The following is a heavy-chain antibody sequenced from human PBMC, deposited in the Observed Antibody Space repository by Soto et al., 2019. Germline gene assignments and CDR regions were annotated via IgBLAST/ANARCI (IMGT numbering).Heavy chain of an antibody. V-gene: IGHV4-59*01. D-gene: IGHD5-18*01. CDR2: IYYSGST. CDR1: GGSISSYY. CDR3: ARYMGALTLDTAMVRPQDPYYYYYMDV. J-gene: IGHJ6*03. Sequence: SETLSLTCTVSGGSISSYYWSWIRQPPGKGLEWIGYIYYSGSTNYNPSLKSRVTISVDTSKNQFSLKLSSVTAADTAVYYCARYMGALTLDTAMVRPQDPYYYYYMDVWGKGTTVTVSS.